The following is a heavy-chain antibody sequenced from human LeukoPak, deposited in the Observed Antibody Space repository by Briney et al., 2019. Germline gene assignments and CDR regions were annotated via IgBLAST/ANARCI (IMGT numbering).Heavy chain of an antibody. J-gene: IGHJ3*02. V-gene: IGHV1-18*01. Sequence: ASVNVSCKASGYTFTSYGISWVRQAPGQGLEWMGWISAYNGNTNYAQKLQGRVTMTTDTSTSTAYMELRSLRSDDTAVYFCARDRYCSSTSCSTVPDAFDIWGQGTMVTVSS. CDR2: ISAYNGNT. CDR3: ARDRYCSSTSCSTVPDAFDI. CDR1: GYTFTSYG. D-gene: IGHD2-2*01.